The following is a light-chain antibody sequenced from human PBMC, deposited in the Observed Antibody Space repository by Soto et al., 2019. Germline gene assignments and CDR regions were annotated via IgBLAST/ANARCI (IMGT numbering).Light chain of an antibody. CDR2: DAS. CDR3: QQSHSWVT. J-gene: IGKJ5*01. Sequence: EIVLTQSPATLSLPPGERPTLSCRASQSVSTYLAWFQQKPGQAPRLLIYDASTRATVIPAMFSGSGSGTDFTLTISMLEPEDFAIYYCQQSHSWVTFGQGTRLEIK. V-gene: IGKV3-11*01. CDR1: QSVSTY.